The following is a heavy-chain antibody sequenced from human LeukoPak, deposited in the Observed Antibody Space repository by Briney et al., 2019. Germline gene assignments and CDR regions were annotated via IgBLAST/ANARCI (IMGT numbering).Heavy chain of an antibody. Sequence: SETLSLTCTVSGGSISSSSYYWGWIRQPPGKGLEWIGSIYYSGSTYYNPSLKSRVTISVDTSKNQFSLKLSSVTAADTAVYYCARVPRITMVRGALDYWAREPWSPSPQ. J-gene: IGHJ4*02. CDR2: IYYSGST. CDR3: ARVPRITMVRGALDY. CDR1: GGSISSSSYY. V-gene: IGHV4-39*01. D-gene: IGHD3-10*01.